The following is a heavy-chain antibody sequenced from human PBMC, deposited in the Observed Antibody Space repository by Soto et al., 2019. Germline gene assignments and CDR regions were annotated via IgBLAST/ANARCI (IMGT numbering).Heavy chain of an antibody. J-gene: IGHJ4*02. D-gene: IGHD3-22*01. V-gene: IGHV3-23*01. CDR3: AKVTYYYDSSGYYPPYYFDY. Sequence: EVQLLESGGGLVQPGGSLRLSCAASGFTFSSYAMSWVHQAPGKGLEWVSAISGSGGSTYYADSVKGRFTISRDNSKNTLYLQMNSLRAEDTAVYYCAKVTYYYDSSGYYPPYYFDYWGQGTLVTVSS. CDR1: GFTFSSYA. CDR2: ISGSGGST.